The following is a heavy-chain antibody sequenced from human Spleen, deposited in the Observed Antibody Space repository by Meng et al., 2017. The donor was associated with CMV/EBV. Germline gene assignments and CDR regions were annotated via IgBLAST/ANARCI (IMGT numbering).Heavy chain of an antibody. V-gene: IGHV3-23*01. J-gene: IGHJ4*02. CDR3: VKNVGRWGTW. CDR2: ISGTGQST. CDR1: GFNFNSHD. Sequence: GGSLRLSCAASGFNFNSHDMNWVRQAPGKGLEWVSGISGTGQSTFNAASVKGRFNMSRDNSKKMLYLQKTRLRGDDTAIYYCVKNVGRWGTWWGQGTLVTVSS. D-gene: IGHD1-1*01.